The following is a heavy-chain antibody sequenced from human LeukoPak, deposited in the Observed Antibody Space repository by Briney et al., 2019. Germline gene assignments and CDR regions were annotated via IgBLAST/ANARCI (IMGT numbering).Heavy chain of an antibody. CDR1: GGSISSYY. J-gene: IGHJ6*03. D-gene: IGHD3-10*01. CDR2: IYYSGST. V-gene: IGHV4-59*01. Sequence: SETLSLTCTVSGGSISSYYWSWIRQPPGKGLEWIGYIYYSGSTNYNPPLKSRVTISVDTSKNQFSLKLSSVTAADTAVYYCARAASRITPYYMDVWGKGTTVTVSS. CDR3: ARAASRITPYYMDV.